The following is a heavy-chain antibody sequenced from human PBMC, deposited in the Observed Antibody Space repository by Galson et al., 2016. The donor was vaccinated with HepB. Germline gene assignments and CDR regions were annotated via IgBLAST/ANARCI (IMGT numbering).Heavy chain of an antibody. Sequence: CAISGDSVTNDDTIWNWIRQSPSRGLEWLGRTYYRSQWFNEYAVSVKSRITINSDTSRTQFSLQLDSVTPDDPAAYFCTRGYIHNGMNVWGQGTTVTVSS. CDR3: TRGYIHNGMNV. J-gene: IGHJ6*02. CDR2: TYYRSQWFN. D-gene: IGHD5-18*01. CDR1: GDSVTNDDTI. V-gene: IGHV6-1*01.